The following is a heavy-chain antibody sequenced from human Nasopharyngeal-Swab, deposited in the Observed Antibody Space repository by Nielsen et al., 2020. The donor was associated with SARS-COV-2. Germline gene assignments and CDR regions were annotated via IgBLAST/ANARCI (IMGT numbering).Heavy chain of an antibody. V-gene: IGHV3-23*01. J-gene: IGHJ6*02. CDR3: ARAHYGGTYYYYYGMDV. CDR2: ISGSDYST. CDR1: GFTFSTYA. Sequence: GESLKISCAASGFTFSTYAISWVRQAPGKGLEWVSVISGSDYSTHYADSVKGRFTISRENAKNSLYLQMNSLRAGDTAVYYCARAHYGGTYYYYYGMDVWGQGTTVTVSS. D-gene: IGHD4-23*01.